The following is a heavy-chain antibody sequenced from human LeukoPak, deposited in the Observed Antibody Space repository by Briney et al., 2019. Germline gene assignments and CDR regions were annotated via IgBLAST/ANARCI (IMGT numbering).Heavy chain of an antibody. V-gene: IGHV3-23*01. CDR2: INDSGGSA. CDR1: GFTFSNYA. CDR3: AKPAISSRGWYYDY. J-gene: IGHJ4*02. D-gene: IGHD6-19*01. Sequence: GGSLRLSCAASGFTFSNYAMSWVRQAPGKGLEWVSAINDSGGSAYYADSVKGRFTISRDNSKNTLYLQMNSLRAEDTAVYYCAKPAISSRGWYYDYWGQGTLVTVSS.